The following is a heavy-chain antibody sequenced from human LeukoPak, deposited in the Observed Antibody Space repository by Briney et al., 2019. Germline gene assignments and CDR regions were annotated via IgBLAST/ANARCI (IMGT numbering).Heavy chain of an antibody. Sequence: PGGSLRLSCAASGFNFNNYGMHWVRQAPGKGLEWMAFIRYDGSNKYYADSVQGRFTISRDNPKNTLYLQMNSLRAEGTALYYCAKAPYCSASSCYPDYWGQGTLVTVSS. CDR1: GFNFNNYG. CDR3: AKAPYCSASSCYPDY. CDR2: IRYDGSNK. V-gene: IGHV3-30*02. D-gene: IGHD2-15*01. J-gene: IGHJ4*02.